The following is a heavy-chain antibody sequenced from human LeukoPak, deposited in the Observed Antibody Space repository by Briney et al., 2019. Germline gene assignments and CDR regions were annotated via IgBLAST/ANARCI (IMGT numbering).Heavy chain of an antibody. CDR2: IYHSGST. V-gene: IGHV4-38-2*01. CDR1: GYAISSGYY. J-gene: IGHJ2*01. Sequence: PSETLSLTCAVSGYAISSGYYWGWIGQPPGQGREWIGRIYHSGSTYYNPSLQSRVTISVDSAKTPFSLKLSSVTAADAAVSYCASRGPSVVPAAINWYFDLWGRGPRVTVSS. CDR3: ASRGPSVVPAAINWYFDL. D-gene: IGHD2-2*01.